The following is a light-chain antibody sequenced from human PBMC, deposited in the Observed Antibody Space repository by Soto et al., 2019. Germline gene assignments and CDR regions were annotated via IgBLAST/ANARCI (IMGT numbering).Light chain of an antibody. J-gene: IGLJ2*01. CDR1: SNDVGRYFL. CDR2: EDT. Sequence: QSALTQPASVSGSPGQSVTISCTGTSNDVGRYFLVSWYQQHPGKAPKLIIFEDTKRPSGVSSRFSGSQSGNTASLTIYGLQTEDEADYFCCSDAGSSTFVAFGGGTKVTVL. V-gene: IGLV2-23*02. CDR3: CSDAGSSTFVA.